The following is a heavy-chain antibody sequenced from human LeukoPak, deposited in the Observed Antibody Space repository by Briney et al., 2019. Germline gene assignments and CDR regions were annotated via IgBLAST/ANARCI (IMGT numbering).Heavy chain of an antibody. CDR3: ARSTVHGTRRVDY. Sequence: SETLSLTCTVSGGSIRSSSSYWGCIRQPPGKGLWKTSSIYYSWSTYSNPSLNSRVTKSVDTSQTQFSLKLSSVTAADTAVYYCARSTVHGTRRVDYWGQGTLVTVSS. V-gene: IGHV4-39*01. J-gene: IGHJ4*02. D-gene: IGHD6-19*01. CDR1: GGSIRSSSSY. CDR2: IYYSWST.